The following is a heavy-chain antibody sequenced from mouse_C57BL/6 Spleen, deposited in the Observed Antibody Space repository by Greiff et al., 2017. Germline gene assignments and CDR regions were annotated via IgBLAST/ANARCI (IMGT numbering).Heavy chain of an antibody. CDR1: GYAFSSSW. V-gene: IGHV1-82*01. D-gene: IGHD2-14*01. Sequence: VQLQQSGPELVKPGASVKISCKASGYAFSSSWMNWVKQRPGKGLEWIGRIYPGDGDTNYNGKCKGKATLTADKSSSTAYMQRSSLTSEDSAVYFCARRGYALYFDYWGQGTTLTVSS. CDR3: ARRGYALYFDY. CDR2: IYPGDGDT. J-gene: IGHJ2*01.